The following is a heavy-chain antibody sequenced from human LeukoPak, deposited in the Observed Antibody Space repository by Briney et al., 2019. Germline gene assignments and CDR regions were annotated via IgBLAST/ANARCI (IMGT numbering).Heavy chain of an antibody. CDR2: IYYSGST. Sequence: SSETLSLTCTVSGGSISSYYWSWIRQPAGKGLEWIGNIYYSGSTYYNPSLKSRVTISVDTSKNQFSLKLSSVTAADTAVYYCARRVFGDNYFDYWGQGTLVTVSS. CDR1: GGSISSYY. D-gene: IGHD3-10*01. CDR3: ARRVFGDNYFDY. V-gene: IGHV4-59*04. J-gene: IGHJ4*02.